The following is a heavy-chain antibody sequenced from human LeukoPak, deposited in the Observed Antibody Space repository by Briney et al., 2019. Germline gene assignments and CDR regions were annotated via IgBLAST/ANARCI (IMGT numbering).Heavy chain of an antibody. CDR2: IYSDGTT. CDR3: ARGGGGGNPFDY. D-gene: IGHD1-14*01. Sequence: GGSLRLSCAASGFTVFSNYMSWVRQAPGKGLEWVSVIYSDGTTYYADSVQGRFTISRDNSKNTLYLQMNSLRAEDTAVYYCARGGGGGNPFDYWGQGTLVTVSS. V-gene: IGHV3-53*01. J-gene: IGHJ4*02. CDR1: GFTVFSNY.